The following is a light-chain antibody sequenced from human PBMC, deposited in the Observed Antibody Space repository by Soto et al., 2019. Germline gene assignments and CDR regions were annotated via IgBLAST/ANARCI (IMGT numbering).Light chain of an antibody. CDR2: GVS. CDR3: QHRKNWPLT. J-gene: IGKJ4*01. V-gene: IGKV3-11*01. CDR1: QSVSVY. Sequence: EIGMTQSPATLSGSPGERATLACRASQSVSVYLSWYQQKPGQAPRLLIYGVSGRATGIPDRFSGSGSGTDFTLTISRLEPEDFAVYYCQHRKNWPLTFGGGTKVDI.